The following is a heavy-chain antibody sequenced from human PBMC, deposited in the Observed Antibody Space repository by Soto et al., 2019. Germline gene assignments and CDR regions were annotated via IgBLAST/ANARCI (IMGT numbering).Heavy chain of an antibody. CDR3: ERELHYYDSSGYYSPDAFDI. V-gene: IGHV6-1*01. CDR1: WDSVSSNSAA. Sequence: SQTLSLTCAISWDSVSSNSAAWNWIRQSPSRGLEWLGRTYYRSKWYNDYAVSVKSRITINPDTSKNQFSLQLNSVTPEDTAVYYFERELHYYDSSGYYSPDAFDIWGQGTMVTVSS. CDR2: TYYRSKWYN. J-gene: IGHJ3*02. D-gene: IGHD3-22*01.